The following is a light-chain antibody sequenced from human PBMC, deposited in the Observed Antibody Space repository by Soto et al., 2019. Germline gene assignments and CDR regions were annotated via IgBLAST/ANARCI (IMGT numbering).Light chain of an antibody. CDR1: SSDIGTYNF. V-gene: IGLV2-14*03. J-gene: IGLJ1*01. Sequence: QSALTQPASVSGSPGQSITISCTGTSSDIGTYNFDSWYQQHPGKAPKLMTYDVSNRPSVVSNRFSGSKSGNTASLTISGLQAEDEADFYCSTYTAIASYVFGTGTKLTVL. CDR3: STYTAIASYV. CDR2: DVS.